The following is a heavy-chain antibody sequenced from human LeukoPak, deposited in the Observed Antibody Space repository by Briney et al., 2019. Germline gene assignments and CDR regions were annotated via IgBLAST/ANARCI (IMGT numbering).Heavy chain of an antibody. J-gene: IGHJ3*02. CDR2: INPNSGGT. Sequence: PMASVKVSCKASGYTFTGYYMHWVRQAPGQGLEWMGWINPNSGGTNYAQKFQGRVTMTRDTSISTAYMELSRLRSDDTAVYYCASISGNNDYGDLFSAFDIWGQGTMVTVSS. V-gene: IGHV1-2*02. CDR3: ASISGNNDYGDLFSAFDI. D-gene: IGHD4-17*01. CDR1: GYTFTGYY.